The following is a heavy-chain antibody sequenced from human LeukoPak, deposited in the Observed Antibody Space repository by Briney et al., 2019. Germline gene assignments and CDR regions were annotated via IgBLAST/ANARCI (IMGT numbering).Heavy chain of an antibody. CDR3: AKGTKGFDY. J-gene: IGHJ4*02. CDR1: GFTFSIFG. Sequence: GGSLRLSCAASGFTFSIFGMSWIRKAPGKGLERVSGITNGGEDTYYADSVKGRFTISRDNSKNTLFLQMNSLRAEDTAIYYCAKGTKGFDYWGQGTLVTVSS. CDR2: ITNGGEDT. V-gene: IGHV3-23*01.